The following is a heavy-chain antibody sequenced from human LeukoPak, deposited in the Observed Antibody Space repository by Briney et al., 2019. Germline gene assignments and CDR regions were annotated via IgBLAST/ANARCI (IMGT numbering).Heavy chain of an antibody. V-gene: IGHV1-18*01. CDR1: GYTFTSYG. CDR3: VSQEVGFDY. J-gene: IGHJ4*02. Sequence: ASVKVSCKASGYTFTSYGISWVRLAPGQGLEWMGWISAYNGNTNYAQKLQGRVTMTTDTSTSTAYMELSRLRSDDTAVYYCVSQEVGFDYWGQGTLVTVSS. D-gene: IGHD3-16*01. CDR2: ISAYNGNT.